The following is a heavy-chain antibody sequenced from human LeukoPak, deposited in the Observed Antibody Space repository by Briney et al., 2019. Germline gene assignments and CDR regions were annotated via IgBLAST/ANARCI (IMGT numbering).Heavy chain of an antibody. D-gene: IGHD2-15*01. CDR1: GGSISSGSYY. CDR2: ICTSGST. J-gene: IGHJ4*02. Sequence: ASETLSLTCTVSGGSISSGSYYWSWIRQPAGKGLEWIGRICTSGSTNYNPSLKSRVTISVDTSKNQFSLKLSSVTAADTAVYYCAMRVVYCSGGSCYNYFDYWGQGTLVTVSS. CDR3: AMRVVYCSGGSCYNYFDY. V-gene: IGHV4-61*02.